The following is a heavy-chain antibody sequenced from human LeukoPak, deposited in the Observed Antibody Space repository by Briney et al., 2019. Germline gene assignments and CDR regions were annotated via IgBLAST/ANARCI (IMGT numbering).Heavy chain of an antibody. CDR1: GGSFSGYY. CDR3: ARGPPIFGVVIHYYYYGMDV. J-gene: IGHJ6*02. V-gene: IGHV4-34*01. D-gene: IGHD3-3*01. Sequence: PSETLSLTCAVYGGSFSGYYWSWIRQPPGKGLEWIGEINHSGSTNYNPSLKSRVTISVDTSKNQFSLKLSSVTAADTAVCYCARGPPIFGVVIHYYYYGMDVWGQGTTVTVSS. CDR2: INHSGST.